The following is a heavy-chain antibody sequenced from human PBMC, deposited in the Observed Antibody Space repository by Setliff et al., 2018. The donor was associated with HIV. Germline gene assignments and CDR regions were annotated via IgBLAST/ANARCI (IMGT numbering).Heavy chain of an antibody. CDR1: GYTFTSYG. J-gene: IGHJ4*02. Sequence: ASVKVSCKASGYTFTSYGISWVRQAPGQGLEWMGWISAYNGNTNYAQKLQGRVTMTTDTSTSKAYIELRSLRSDDTAGYYCARLVGDKIFGVVVYYFDYWGQGTLVTVSS. V-gene: IGHV1-18*01. D-gene: IGHD3-3*01. CDR2: ISAYNGNT. CDR3: ARLVGDKIFGVVVYYFDY.